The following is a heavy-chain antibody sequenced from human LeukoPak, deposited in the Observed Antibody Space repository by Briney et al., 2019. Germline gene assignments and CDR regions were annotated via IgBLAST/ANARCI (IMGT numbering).Heavy chain of an antibody. CDR1: GFTFDDYA. J-gene: IGHJ4*02. Sequence: PGGSLRPSCAASGFTFDDYAMHWVRQAPGKGLEWVSGISWNSGSIGYADSVKGRFTISRDNAKNSLYLQMNSLRAEDTALYYCAKDISSTCSSTSCLNYWGQGTLVTVSS. CDR2: ISWNSGSI. CDR3: AKDISSTCSSTSCLNY. D-gene: IGHD2-2*01. V-gene: IGHV3-9*01.